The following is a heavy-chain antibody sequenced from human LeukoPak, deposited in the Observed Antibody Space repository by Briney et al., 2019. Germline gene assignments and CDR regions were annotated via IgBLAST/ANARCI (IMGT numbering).Heavy chain of an antibody. Sequence: ASVKVSCKVSGYTLTELSMHWVRQAPGKGLEWMGGFDPEDGETIYAQKFQGRVTMTEDTSTDTAYMELSSLRSEDTAVYYCATAPYSSGWTPNYWGQGTLDTVSS. V-gene: IGHV1-24*01. D-gene: IGHD6-19*01. CDR2: FDPEDGET. CDR3: ATAPYSSGWTPNY. CDR1: GYTLTELS. J-gene: IGHJ4*02.